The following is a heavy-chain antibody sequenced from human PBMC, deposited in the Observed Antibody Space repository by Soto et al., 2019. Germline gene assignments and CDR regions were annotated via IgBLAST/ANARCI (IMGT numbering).Heavy chain of an antibody. D-gene: IGHD1-26*01. CDR2: IIPIFGTA. V-gene: IGHV1-69*12. CDR3: ARGVVGATSSSYYYYGMDV. J-gene: IGHJ6*02. CDR1: GGTFSSYA. Sequence: QVQLVQSGAEVKKPGSSVKVSCKASGGTFSSYAISWVRQAPGQGLEWMGGIIPIFGTANYAQKFQGRVTITAHESTSTAYMELSSLRSEDTAVYYCARGVVGATSSSYYYYGMDVWGQGTTVTVSS.